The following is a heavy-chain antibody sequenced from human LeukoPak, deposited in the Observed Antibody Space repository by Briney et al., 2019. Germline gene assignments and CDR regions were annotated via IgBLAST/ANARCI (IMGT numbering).Heavy chain of an antibody. Sequence: GGSLRLSCAASGFTFSSYAMSWVRQAPGKGLEWVSAISGSGGSTYYADSVKGRFTISRDNSKNTLYRQMNSLGAEDTAVYYCAKAPFFGPFDYWGQGTLVTVSS. CDR1: GFTFSSYA. CDR3: AKAPFFGPFDY. J-gene: IGHJ4*02. D-gene: IGHD2/OR15-2a*01. V-gene: IGHV3-23*01. CDR2: ISGSGGST.